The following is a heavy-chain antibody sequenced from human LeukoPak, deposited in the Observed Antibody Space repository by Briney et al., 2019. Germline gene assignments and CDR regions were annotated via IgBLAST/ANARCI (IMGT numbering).Heavy chain of an antibody. CDR1: GFTFSTYW. CDR2: IKQDGSEK. CDR3: ARTYYDFWSGYSAYYFDY. D-gene: IGHD3-3*01. V-gene: IGHV3-7*01. J-gene: IGHJ4*02. Sequence: PGGSLRLSCAASGFTFSTYWMTWVRQAPGKGLEWVANIKQDGSEKYYVDSVKGRFTISRDNAKNSLYLQMNSLRAEDTAVYYCARTYYDFWSGYSAYYFDYWGQGTLVTVSS.